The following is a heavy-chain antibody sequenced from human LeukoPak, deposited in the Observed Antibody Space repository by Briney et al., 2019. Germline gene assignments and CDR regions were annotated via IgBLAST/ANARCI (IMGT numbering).Heavy chain of an antibody. Sequence: ASVKVSCKASGYTFTSYDINWVRQATGQGLEWMGWLNPNSGNTGYPQKFQGRVTMTRNTSISTAYMELSSLRSEDTAVYYCARESSGATKLSDAFDIWGQGTMVTVSS. J-gene: IGHJ3*02. CDR2: LNPNSGNT. D-gene: IGHD1-26*01. CDR3: ARESSGATKLSDAFDI. V-gene: IGHV1-8*01. CDR1: GYTFTSYD.